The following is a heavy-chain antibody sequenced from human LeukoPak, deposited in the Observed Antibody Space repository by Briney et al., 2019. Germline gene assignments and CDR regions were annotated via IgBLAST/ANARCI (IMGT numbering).Heavy chain of an antibody. CDR3: ARGSSGVYYYMDV. Sequence: PSETLSLTCTVSGGSISSSSYYSGWLRQPPGKGLEWIGSIYYSGSTYYNPSLKSRVTISVDTSKNQFSLKLSSVTAADTAVYYCARGSSGVYYYMDVWGKGTTVTVSS. D-gene: IGHD6-25*01. J-gene: IGHJ6*03. CDR1: GGSISSSSYY. V-gene: IGHV4-39*07. CDR2: IYYSGST.